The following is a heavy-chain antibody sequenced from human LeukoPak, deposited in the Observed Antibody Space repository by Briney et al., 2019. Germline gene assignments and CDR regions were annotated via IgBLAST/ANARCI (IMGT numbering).Heavy chain of an antibody. CDR3: ARGGIYYDGSGWDY. J-gene: IGHJ4*02. V-gene: IGHV3-7*01. CDR1: GFTFSSHY. Sequence: GGSLRLSCAASGFTFSSHYMTWVRQAPGKGLEWVANINQDGSEKYYVDSVKGRFTISRDNAKNSLYLQMNSLRAEDTAVYYCARGGIYYDGSGWDYWGQGALVTVSS. CDR2: INQDGSEK. D-gene: IGHD3-22*01.